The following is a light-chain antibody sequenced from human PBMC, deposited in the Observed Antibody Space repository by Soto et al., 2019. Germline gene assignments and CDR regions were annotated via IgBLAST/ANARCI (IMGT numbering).Light chain of an antibody. CDR1: SSDIGGYNY. V-gene: IGLV2-14*01. Sequence: QSVLTQPASVSGSPGQSITISCTGTSSDIGGYNYVSWYQHHPGKAPKVVIYEVTSRPSGVSNRFSGSKSGATASLTISGLHAEDEADYYCSSYTSSSTLYVFGTGTKVTVL. J-gene: IGLJ1*01. CDR2: EVT. CDR3: SSYTSSSTLYV.